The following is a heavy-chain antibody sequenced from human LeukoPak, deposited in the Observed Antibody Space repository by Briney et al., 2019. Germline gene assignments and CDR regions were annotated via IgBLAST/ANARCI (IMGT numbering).Heavy chain of an antibody. Sequence: ASVKVSYKVSGYTLTELSMHWVRQAPGKGVEWMGGFDPDDGETIYAQKFQGRLTMTEDTSTYTAYMELSSLESEDTAMYYCSTEASRFFDWSLSYWGQGTLVTVSS. CDR2: FDPDDGET. V-gene: IGHV1-24*01. J-gene: IGHJ4*02. CDR3: STEASRFFDWSLSY. D-gene: IGHD3-9*01. CDR1: GYTLTELS.